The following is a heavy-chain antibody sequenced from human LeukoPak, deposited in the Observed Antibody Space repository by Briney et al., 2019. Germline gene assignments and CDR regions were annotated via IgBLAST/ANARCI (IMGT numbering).Heavy chain of an antibody. D-gene: IGHD3-22*01. CDR3: AGYYDSSGYYYTA. Sequence: GGSLRLSCAASGFTFSSYSMNWVRQAPGKGLEWVSSISSSSSYIYYADSVKGRFTISRDNAKNSLYLQMNSLRAEDTAVYYCAGYYDSSGYYYTAWGQRCLATVSS. J-gene: IGHJ1*01. V-gene: IGHV3-21*01. CDR1: GFTFSSYS. CDR2: ISSSSSYI.